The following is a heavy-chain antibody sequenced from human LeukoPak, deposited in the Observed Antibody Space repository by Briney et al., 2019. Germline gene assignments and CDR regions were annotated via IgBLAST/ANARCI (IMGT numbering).Heavy chain of an antibody. CDR2: IYHSGST. V-gene: IGHV4-4*02. CDR3: ARGTLYSGWSYYLDN. CDR1: GGSISSSNW. J-gene: IGHJ4*02. Sequence: SETQSLTCDVSGGSISSSNWWSRVRQPPGKGLEWIGQIYHSGSTNYNPSLKSRVTISIDTSKNQFSLKLISVTAADTAVYYCARGTLYSGWSYYLDNWGQGSLVAVAS. D-gene: IGHD6-19*01.